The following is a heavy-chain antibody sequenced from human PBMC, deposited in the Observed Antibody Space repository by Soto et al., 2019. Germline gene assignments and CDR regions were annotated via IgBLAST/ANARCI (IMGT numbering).Heavy chain of an antibody. Sequence: EVQLVESGGGLVQPGGSLRRSCAVSGFTRSSYWMHWVRQVPGKALVWVSRMNSDGSSTSYADSVKGRFTISRDNAKNTLYLQMISLRADDTGLYYWARVGCSGVSCIPYWGQGTLVTVTS. D-gene: IGHD2-15*01. CDR2: MNSDGSST. V-gene: IGHV3-74*01. J-gene: IGHJ4*02. CDR3: ARVGCSGVSCIPY. CDR1: GFTRSSYW.